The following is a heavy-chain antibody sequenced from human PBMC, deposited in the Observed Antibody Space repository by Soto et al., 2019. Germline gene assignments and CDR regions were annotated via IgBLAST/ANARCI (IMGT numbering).Heavy chain of an antibody. Sequence: GASVKVSCKASGYTFTSYDINWVRQAPGQGLEWMGWINPNSGGTNYAQKFQGWVTMTRDTSISTAYMELSRLRSDDTAVYYCARVVHDYIWGSYRAAFDIWGQGTMVTVSS. CDR1: GYTFTSYD. CDR2: INPNSGGT. D-gene: IGHD3-16*02. J-gene: IGHJ3*02. V-gene: IGHV1-2*04. CDR3: ARVVHDYIWGSYRAAFDI.